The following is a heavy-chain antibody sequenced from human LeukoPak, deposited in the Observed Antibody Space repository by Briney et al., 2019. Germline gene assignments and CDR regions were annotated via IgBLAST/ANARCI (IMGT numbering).Heavy chain of an antibody. J-gene: IGHJ4*02. D-gene: IGHD6-19*01. CDR2: IYYSGST. V-gene: IGHV4-39*07. CDR1: GGSISSSSYY. Sequence: SETLSLTCTVSGGSISSSSYYWGWIRQPPGKGLEWIGSIYYSGSTYYNPSLKSRVTISVDTSKNQFSLKLSSVTAADTAVYYCARDRNPYSSGYTSFDYWGQGTLVTVSS. CDR3: ARDRNPYSSGYTSFDY.